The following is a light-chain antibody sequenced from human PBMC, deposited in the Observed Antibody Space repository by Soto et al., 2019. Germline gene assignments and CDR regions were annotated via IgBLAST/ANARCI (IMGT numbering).Light chain of an antibody. CDR3: QQYGASPPYT. CDR2: GAS. Sequence: EIVMTQSPATLSVSPGERATFSCRASQSVNTNLAWYQLKPGQAPRLLVYGASIRATGVPDRFSGSGSGTDFTLTISRLEPEDSAVYYCQQYGASPPYTFGQGTKVDIK. V-gene: IGKV3-20*01. J-gene: IGKJ2*01. CDR1: QSVNTN.